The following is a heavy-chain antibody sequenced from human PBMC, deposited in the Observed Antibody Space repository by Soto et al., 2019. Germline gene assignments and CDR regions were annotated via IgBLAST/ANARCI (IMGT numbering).Heavy chain of an antibody. V-gene: IGHV4-39*01. Sequence: SETLSLTCTVSGVSISSSSYYWGWMRQPPGKGLEWIGNISYSGSTYYNPSLKSRVTISVDTSKNKFSLRLSSVTAADTAVYYCANPYYYDSSGYWGAFDIWGQGTMVTVSS. CDR2: ISYSGST. CDR3: ANPYYYDSSGYWGAFDI. CDR1: GVSISSSSYY. J-gene: IGHJ3*02. D-gene: IGHD3-22*01.